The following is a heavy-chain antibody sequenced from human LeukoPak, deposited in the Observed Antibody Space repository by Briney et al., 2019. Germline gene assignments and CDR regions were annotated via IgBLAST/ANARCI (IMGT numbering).Heavy chain of an antibody. J-gene: IGHJ4*02. Sequence: SETLSLTCTVSGGSIRSYYWSWIRQPPGKGLEWIGYIYYSGSTNYNPSLKSRVTKSVDMSKNQFSLKLSSVTAADTAVYYCARDRSLDYWGQGTLVTVSS. CDR3: ARDRSLDY. D-gene: IGHD1-26*01. CDR2: IYYSGST. V-gene: IGHV4-59*01. CDR1: GGSIRSYY.